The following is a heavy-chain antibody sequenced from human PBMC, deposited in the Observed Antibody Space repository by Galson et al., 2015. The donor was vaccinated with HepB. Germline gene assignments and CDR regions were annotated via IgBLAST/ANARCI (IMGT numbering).Heavy chain of an antibody. CDR1: GFTFSSYA. CDR3: ARCEGYSYGLDY. CDR2: ISGSGGST. D-gene: IGHD5-18*01. Sequence: SLRLSCAASGFTFSSYAMSWVRQAPGKGLGWVSGISGSGGSTYYADSVKGRFTISRDNAKNTLYLQMNSLRAEDTAVYYCARCEGYSYGLDYWGQGTLVTVSS. J-gene: IGHJ4*02. V-gene: IGHV3-23*01.